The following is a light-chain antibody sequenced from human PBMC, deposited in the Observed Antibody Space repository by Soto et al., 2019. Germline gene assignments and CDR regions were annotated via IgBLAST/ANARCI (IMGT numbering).Light chain of an antibody. CDR3: LQHNAFPFT. Sequence: DIQMTQSPSSLSASVGDRVTITCRASQGIRNDLGWYQHKPGKAPKRLIYTASTLESGVPPRFSGSGSGTEFTFTICSLQPEDFSTYYCLQHNAFPFTFGPGTKLTFK. CDR1: QGIRND. V-gene: IGKV1-17*01. CDR2: TAS. J-gene: IGKJ3*01.